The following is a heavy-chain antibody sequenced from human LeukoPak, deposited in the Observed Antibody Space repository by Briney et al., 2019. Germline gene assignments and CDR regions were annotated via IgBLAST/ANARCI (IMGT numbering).Heavy chain of an antibody. Sequence: GESLKISCKGSGYSFTSYWIGWVRQMPGKGLEWMGIIYPGDSGTRYSPSFQGQVTISADKSISTAYLQWSSLKASDTAMYYCARGRSGYYDSSGSNWFDPWGQGTLVTVSS. D-gene: IGHD3-22*01. J-gene: IGHJ5*02. V-gene: IGHV5-51*01. CDR2: IYPGDSGT. CDR1: GYSFTSYW. CDR3: ARGRSGYYDSSGSNWFDP.